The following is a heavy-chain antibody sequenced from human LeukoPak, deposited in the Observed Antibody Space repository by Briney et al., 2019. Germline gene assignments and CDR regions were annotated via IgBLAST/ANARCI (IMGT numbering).Heavy chain of an antibody. Sequence: ASVKVSCKASGGSFSSYPISWVRQAPGQGLQWMGGVTPVLGTPNYAQEFQGRVTLTADDSTNTAYMELNSLRSDDTAVYYCARGSASNWPVDIWGQGTLVIVSS. J-gene: IGHJ4*02. V-gene: IGHV1-69*13. CDR1: GGSFSSYP. CDR2: VTPVLGTP. D-gene: IGHD6-13*01. CDR3: ARGSASNWPVDI.